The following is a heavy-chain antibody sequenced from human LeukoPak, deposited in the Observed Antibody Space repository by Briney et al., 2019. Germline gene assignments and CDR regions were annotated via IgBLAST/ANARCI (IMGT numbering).Heavy chain of an antibody. D-gene: IGHD3-3*01. J-gene: IGHJ6*02. Sequence: GGSLRLSCAASGFTFSDYGMHWVRQAPGKGLEWVAVISSDGSNKYYADSVKDRFTISRDSSRNTLYLQMNSLRAEDTAVYYCATQYYDFWSGYSTYYYYGMDVWAKGPRSPSP. CDR3: ATQYYDFWSGYSTYYYYGMDV. V-gene: IGHV3-30*03. CDR1: GFTFSDYG. CDR2: ISSDGSNK.